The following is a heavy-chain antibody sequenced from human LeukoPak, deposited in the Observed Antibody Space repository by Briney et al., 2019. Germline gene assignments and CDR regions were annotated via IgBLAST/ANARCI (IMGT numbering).Heavy chain of an antibody. J-gene: IGHJ4*02. CDR2: ISWNSGSI. CDR1: GFTFDDYA. D-gene: IGHD3-10*01. CDR3: AKASRVLLWFGTYYFDY. V-gene: IGHV3-9*01. Sequence: HPGRSLRLSCAASGFTFDDYAMHWVRQAPGKGLEWVSGISWNSGSIGYADSVKGRFTISRDNAKNSLYLQMYSLRAEDTALYYCAKASRVLLWFGTYYFDYWGQGTLVTVSS.